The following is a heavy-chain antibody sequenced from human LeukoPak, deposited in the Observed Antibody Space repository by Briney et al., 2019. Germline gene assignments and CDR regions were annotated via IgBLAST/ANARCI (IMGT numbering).Heavy chain of an antibody. CDR1: GYTFTRYY. CDR2: ITPNSGGT. V-gene: IGHV1-2*02. Sequence: ASVKVSCKASGYTFTRYYMHWVRQAPGQGLEWMGWITPNSGGTTFAQKFQGRVTMTRDTSISTAYMELSRLTSDDTAVYYCARDRMVRGVIIPPYYFDYWGQGTLVTVSS. D-gene: IGHD3-10*01. J-gene: IGHJ4*02. CDR3: ARDRMVRGVIIPPYYFDY.